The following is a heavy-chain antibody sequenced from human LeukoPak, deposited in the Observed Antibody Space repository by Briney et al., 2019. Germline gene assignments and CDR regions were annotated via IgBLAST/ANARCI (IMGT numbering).Heavy chain of an antibody. CDR2: ISTSGDNT. J-gene: IGHJ4*02. CDR1: GFTFSTYA. D-gene: IGHD4-17*01. Sequence: PGGSLRLSCAASGFTFSTYAMSWVRQAPGRGLEWVSAISTSGDNTYYADSVKGRFTISRDNSKNTLYLQINSLRVEDTAICYCAKERSAVTTGLFDSWGQGTLVTVSS. CDR3: AKERSAVTTGLFDS. V-gene: IGHV3-23*01.